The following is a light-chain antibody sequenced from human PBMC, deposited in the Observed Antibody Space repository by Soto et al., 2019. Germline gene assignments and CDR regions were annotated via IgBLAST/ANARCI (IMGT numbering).Light chain of an antibody. CDR2: GNR. Sequence: QPVLTQPPSVSGAPGQRVTIPCTGNSSNLGAGYDVHWYQQLPGTAPKLVIYGNRNRPSGVPERFSGSKSGTSASLAITGLQAKDEGDYYCQAYDYSLTASVFGGGTKLTVL. J-gene: IGLJ3*02. V-gene: IGLV1-40*01. CDR3: QAYDYSLTASV. CDR1: SSNLGAGYD.